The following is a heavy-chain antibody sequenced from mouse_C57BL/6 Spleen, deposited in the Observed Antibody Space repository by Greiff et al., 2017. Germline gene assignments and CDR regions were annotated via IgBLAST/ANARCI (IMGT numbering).Heavy chain of an antibody. Sequence: EVKLVESGGDLVKPGGSLKLSCAASGFTFSSYGMSWVRQTPDKRLEWVATISSGGSYTYFPDSVQGRFTISRDNAKNTLYLQMSSLKSEDTAMYYCARHSRDGYEGDWYFDVWGTGTTVTVSS. J-gene: IGHJ1*03. CDR3: ARHSRDGYEGDWYFDV. CDR1: GFTFSSYG. D-gene: IGHD2-2*01. CDR2: ISSGGSYT. V-gene: IGHV5-6*01.